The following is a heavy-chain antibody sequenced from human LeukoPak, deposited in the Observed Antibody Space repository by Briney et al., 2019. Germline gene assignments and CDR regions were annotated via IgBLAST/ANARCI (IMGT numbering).Heavy chain of an antibody. CDR1: GGSISSGGYY. D-gene: IGHD3-9*01. Sequence: PSQTLSLTCTVSGGSISSGGYYWSWIRQPPGKGLEWIGYIYHSGSTYYNPSLKSRVTISVDRSKNQFSLKLSSVTAADTAVYYCATTFDPRAFDYWGQGTLVTVSS. J-gene: IGHJ4*02. CDR2: IYHSGST. CDR3: ATTFDPRAFDY. V-gene: IGHV4-30-2*01.